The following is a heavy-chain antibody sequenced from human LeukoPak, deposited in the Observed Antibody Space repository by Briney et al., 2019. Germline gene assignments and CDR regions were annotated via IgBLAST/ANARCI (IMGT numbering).Heavy chain of an antibody. V-gene: IGHV3-74*01. CDR2: IEGDGYRI. CDR1: GFTLSAYW. Sequence: PGGSLRLSCAASGFTLSAYWMHWVRQAPGKGLMWVSRIEGDGYRIIYADSVKGRFTISRDNAKNTLYLQMNSLRAEDTAVYYCTRDWRNLGYDYWGQGTLVTVSS. D-gene: IGHD5-12*01. J-gene: IGHJ4*02. CDR3: TRDWRNLGYDY.